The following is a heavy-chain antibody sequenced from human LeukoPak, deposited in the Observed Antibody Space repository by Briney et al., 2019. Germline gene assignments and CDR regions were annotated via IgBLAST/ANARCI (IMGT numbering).Heavy chain of an antibody. V-gene: IGHV3-15*01. CDR3: TTDLWI. D-gene: IGHD5-12*01. CDR2: IKSKTDGETT. CDR1: GFSFSNAW. J-gene: IGHJ4*02. Sequence: GGSLRLSCAASGFSFSNAWMAWVRQAPGKGLEWVGRIKSKTDGETTSYAAPVKGRFAISRDDSKHTVYLQMNSLKTEDTAVYYCTTDLWIWGQGTLVTVSS.